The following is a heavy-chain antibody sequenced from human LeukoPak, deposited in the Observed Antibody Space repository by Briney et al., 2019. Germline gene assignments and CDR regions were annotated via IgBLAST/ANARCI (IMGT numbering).Heavy chain of an antibody. V-gene: IGHV1-8*01. CDR2: MNPNSGNT. Sequence: EASVKVSCKASGYTFTSYDINWVRQATGQGLEWMGWMNPNSGNTGYAQKFQGRVTITADKSTSTAYMELSSLRSEDTAVYYCARSDVSTDYYYYGMDVWGQGTTVTVSS. D-gene: IGHD2-2*01. CDR1: GYTFTSYD. J-gene: IGHJ6*02. CDR3: ARSDVSTDYYYYGMDV.